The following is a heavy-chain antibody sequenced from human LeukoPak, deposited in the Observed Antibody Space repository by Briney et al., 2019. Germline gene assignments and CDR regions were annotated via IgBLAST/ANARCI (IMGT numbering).Heavy chain of an antibody. D-gene: IGHD3-22*01. CDR2: IYTSGST. Sequence: SETLSLTCTVSGGSISSYYWSWIRQPAGKGLEWIGRIYTSGSTNYNPSLKSRVTMPVDTSKNQFSLKLSSVAAADTAVYYCARDWGNYYDSSGYLVGYWYFDLWGRGTLVTVSS. CDR3: ARDWGNYYDSSGYLVGYWYFDL. J-gene: IGHJ2*01. V-gene: IGHV4-4*07. CDR1: GGSISSYY.